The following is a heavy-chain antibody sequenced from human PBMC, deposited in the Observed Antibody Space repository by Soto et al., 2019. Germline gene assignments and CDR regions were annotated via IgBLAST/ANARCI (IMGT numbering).Heavy chain of an antibody. Sequence: SETLSLTCTVSGGSISSYYWSWIRQPAGKGLEWIGRIYTSGSTNYNPSLKSRVTMSVDTSKNQFSLKLSSVTAADTAVYYCATEDYDFWSGYLDYWGQGTLVTVSS. CDR1: GGSISSYY. CDR3: ATEDYDFWSGYLDY. V-gene: IGHV4-4*07. CDR2: IYTSGST. J-gene: IGHJ4*02. D-gene: IGHD3-3*01.